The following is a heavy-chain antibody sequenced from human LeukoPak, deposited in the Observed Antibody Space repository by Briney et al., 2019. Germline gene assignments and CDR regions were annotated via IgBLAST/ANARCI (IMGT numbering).Heavy chain of an antibody. CDR1: GYTFTGYY. Sequence: ASVKVSCKTSGYTFTGYYMHWVRQAPGQGLEWMGRINPNSGDTNYAQKFQGRVTMTGDTFITTAYMELNSLRSDDTAVYYCAKAKPQGSDRDFDYWGQGTLVTVSS. CDR2: INPNSGDT. D-gene: IGHD1-14*01. V-gene: IGHV1-2*06. CDR3: AKAKPQGSDRDFDY. J-gene: IGHJ4*02.